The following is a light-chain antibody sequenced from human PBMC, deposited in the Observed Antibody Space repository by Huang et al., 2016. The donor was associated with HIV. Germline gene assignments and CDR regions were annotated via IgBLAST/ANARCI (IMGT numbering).Light chain of an antibody. J-gene: IGKJ1*01. CDR3: HQYYNAPQT. V-gene: IGKV4-1*01. Sequence: DIVMTQSPESMNVSLGGRANINCKSSQSVLNSSNNKNYLTWYQQKPGQPPKVLSYWASTRESGVPDRFIGSGSGTDFTLTISNLQAEDVAVYFCHQYYNAPQTFGQGTKVEIK. CDR1: QSVLNSSNNKNY. CDR2: WAS.